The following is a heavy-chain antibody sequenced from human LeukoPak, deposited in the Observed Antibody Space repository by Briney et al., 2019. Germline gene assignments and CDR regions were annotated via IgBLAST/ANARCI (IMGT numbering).Heavy chain of an antibody. D-gene: IGHD5-12*01. CDR1: GFTFSSYE. CDR3: ARPYSGYDYFRPNDAFDI. Sequence: GGSLRLSCAASGFTFSSYEMNWVGQAPGKGLEWVSYISSSGSTIYYADSVKGRFTISRDNAKNSLYLQMNSLRAEDTAVYYCARPYSGYDYFRPNDAFDIWGQGTMVTVSS. J-gene: IGHJ3*02. CDR2: ISSSGSTI. V-gene: IGHV3-48*03.